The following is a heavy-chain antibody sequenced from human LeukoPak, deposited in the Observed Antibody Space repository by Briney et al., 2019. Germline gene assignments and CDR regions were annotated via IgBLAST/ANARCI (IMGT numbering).Heavy chain of an antibody. CDR1: GGSISSYY. CDR3: ARLGNGDYEYFQH. D-gene: IGHD4-17*01. Sequence: PSETLSLTCTVSGGSISSYYWSWIRQPPGKGLEWIGYIYYSGSTNYNPSLKSRVTISVDTPKNQFSLKLSSVTAADTAVYYCARLGNGDYEYFQHWGQGTLVTVSS. CDR2: IYYSGST. V-gene: IGHV4-59*08. J-gene: IGHJ1*01.